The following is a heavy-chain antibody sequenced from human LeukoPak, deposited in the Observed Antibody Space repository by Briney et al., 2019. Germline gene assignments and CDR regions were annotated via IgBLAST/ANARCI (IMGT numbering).Heavy chain of an antibody. CDR3: ARSRRVWGSYRHFDY. CDR1: GYTFTSYD. J-gene: IGHJ4*02. CDR2: MNPNSGNT. V-gene: IGHV1-8*01. D-gene: IGHD3-16*02. Sequence: APVKVSCKASGYTFTSYDINWVRQATGQGLEWMGWMNPNSGNTGYAQKFQGRVTMTRNTSISTAYMELSGLRSEDTAVYYCARSRRVWGSYRHFDYWGQGTLVTVSS.